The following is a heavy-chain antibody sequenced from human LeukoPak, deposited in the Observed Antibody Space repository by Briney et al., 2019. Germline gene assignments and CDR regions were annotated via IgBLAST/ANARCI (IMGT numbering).Heavy chain of an antibody. CDR2: IWYDGSNK. D-gene: IGHD6-13*01. Sequence: GGSLRLSCAASGFTFSSYGMHWVRQAPGKGLEWVAVIWYDGSNKYHADSVKGRFTIFRDNSKNTLYLQMNSLRAEDTAVYYCAKDRSIAAALYDYWGQGTLVTVSS. V-gene: IGHV3-33*06. CDR3: AKDRSIAAALYDY. J-gene: IGHJ4*02. CDR1: GFTFSSYG.